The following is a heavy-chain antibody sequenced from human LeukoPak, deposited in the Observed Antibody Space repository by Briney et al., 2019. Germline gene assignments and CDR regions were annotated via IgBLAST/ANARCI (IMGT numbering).Heavy chain of an antibody. CDR1: GYTFTGYY. Sequence: ASVKVSCKASGYTFTGYYMHWVRQAPRQGLEWMGWINPNSGGTNYAQKFQGRVTMTRDTSISTAYMELSRLRSDDTAVYYCARDRKVRGFPWFDPWGQGTLVTVSS. CDR2: INPNSGGT. V-gene: IGHV1-2*02. J-gene: IGHJ5*02. CDR3: ARDRKVRGFPWFDP. D-gene: IGHD3-10*01.